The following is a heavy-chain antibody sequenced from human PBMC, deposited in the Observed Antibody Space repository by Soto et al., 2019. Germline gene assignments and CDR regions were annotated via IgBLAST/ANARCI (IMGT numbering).Heavy chain of an antibody. CDR1: GFTFSTSA. CDR2: ISGSGAGT. Sequence: GGSLRLSCTASGFTFSTSAMSWVRQAPGRGLEWVSGISGSGAGTYYADSVKGRFTISRDNSKNTLYLQMSGLRAEDAAVYYCSKGPTVFGAVISFDYYYGMYVWGQGTPVTVSS. D-gene: IGHD3-3*01. CDR3: SKGPTVFGAVISFDYYYGMYV. J-gene: IGHJ6*02. V-gene: IGHV3-23*01.